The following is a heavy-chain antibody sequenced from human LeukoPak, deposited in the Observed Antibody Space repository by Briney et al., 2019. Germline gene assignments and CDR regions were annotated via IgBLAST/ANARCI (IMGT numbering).Heavy chain of an antibody. D-gene: IGHD3-22*01. CDR1: GYTFTSYG. J-gene: IGHJ4*02. Sequence: ASVKVSCKASGYTFTSYGISWVRQAPGQGLEWMGWISAYNGNTNYAQKLQGRVTVTTDTSTSTAYMELRSLRSDDTAVYYCARAITMIDPGDYWGQGTLVTVSS. CDR2: ISAYNGNT. CDR3: ARAITMIDPGDY. V-gene: IGHV1-18*01.